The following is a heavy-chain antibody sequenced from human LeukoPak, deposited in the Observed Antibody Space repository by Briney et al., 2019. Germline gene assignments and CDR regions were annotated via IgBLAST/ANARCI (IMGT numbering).Heavy chain of an antibody. CDR1: GYSFTSYW. CDR3: ASGYSSSLGAFDI. V-gene: IGHV5-10-1*01. CDR2: IGPSDSYT. D-gene: IGHD6-13*01. J-gene: IGHJ3*02. Sequence: GESLKISCKGSGYSFTSYWITWVRQMSGKGLEWMGRIGPSDSYTNYSPSFQGHVTISADKSISTACLQWSSLKASDTAMYYCASGYSSSLGAFDIWGQGTMVTVSS.